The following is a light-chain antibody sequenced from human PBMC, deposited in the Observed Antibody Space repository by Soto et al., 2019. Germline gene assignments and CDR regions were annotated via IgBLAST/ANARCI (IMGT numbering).Light chain of an antibody. J-gene: IGLJ1*01. CDR2: EVR. Sequence: QSVLTQPASVSGSPGQSITISCTGASSDVGDYNYVFWYQQHPGKAPKLVISEVRSRPSGVSDRFSGSKSGNTASLTISGLQAEDEADYYCSSYTSSSTAVFGTGTKVTVL. CDR1: SSDVGDYNY. V-gene: IGLV2-14*01. CDR3: SSYTSSSTAV.